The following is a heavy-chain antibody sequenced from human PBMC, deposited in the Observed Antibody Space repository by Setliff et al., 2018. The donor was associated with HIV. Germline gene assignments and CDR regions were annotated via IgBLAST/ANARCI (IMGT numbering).Heavy chain of an antibody. CDR2: IYYSGKI. Sequence: SETLSLTCTVSGGSISSGGYSWSWSRQPPGKGLEWIGYIYYSGKIYYNRSLKSRITIPLDRSKTQFSLNLTSVTAADTAVYYCARVELLSFGETLRPSGFDIWGQGTVVTVSS. V-gene: IGHV4-30-2*01. D-gene: IGHD3-10*01. CDR1: GGSISSGGYS. CDR3: ARVELLSFGETLRPSGFDI. J-gene: IGHJ3*02.